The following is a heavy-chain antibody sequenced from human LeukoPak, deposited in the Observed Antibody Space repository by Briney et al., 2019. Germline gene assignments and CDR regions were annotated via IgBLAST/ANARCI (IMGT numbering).Heavy chain of an antibody. Sequence: ASVKLSCKASGYTFTGYYMHWVRQAPGQGLEWMGWINPNSGGTNYAKKFQGRVIMTRDTSISTAYMVLSRLRSDDTAVYYCARDRGPRLVTAMFDYWGQGTLLTVSS. J-gene: IGHJ4*02. CDR3: ARDRGPRLVTAMFDY. D-gene: IGHD6-19*01. CDR2: INPNSGGT. CDR1: GYTFTGYY. V-gene: IGHV1-2*02.